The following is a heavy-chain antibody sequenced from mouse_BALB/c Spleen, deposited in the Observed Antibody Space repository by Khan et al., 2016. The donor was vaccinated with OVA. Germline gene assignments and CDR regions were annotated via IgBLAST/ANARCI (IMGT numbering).Heavy chain of an antibody. J-gene: IGHJ2*01. Sequence: EVQLQESGPGLVKPSQSLSLTCTVTGYSITSGYAWNWIRQFPGNKLESMGYISYSGGTSYNPSLKRRISITRDTSKNQFFLQLNSVTTEDTATYYCARGNYCGYYFDYWGQGTPLTVSS. D-gene: IGHD1-1*01. CDR1: GYSITSGYA. CDR2: ISYSGGT. V-gene: IGHV3-2*02. CDR3: ARGNYCGYYFDY.